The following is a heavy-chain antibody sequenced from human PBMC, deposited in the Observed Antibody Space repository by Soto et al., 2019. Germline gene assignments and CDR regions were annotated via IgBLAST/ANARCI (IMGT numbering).Heavy chain of an antibody. D-gene: IGHD2-21*02. CDR3: AKGGGDSLRYGMDV. V-gene: IGHV3-23*01. CDR2: IRGSGGSI. CDR1: GFIFSSSA. Sequence: EVQLLDSGGGLVQPGGALRLSCSASGFIFSSSAMNWVRQAPGKGLEWVSAIRGSGGSIYYADSVKGRFTISRDNSKTTLYLQMDSLRAEDTAIYYCAKGGGDSLRYGMDVWGQGTTVTVSS. J-gene: IGHJ6*02.